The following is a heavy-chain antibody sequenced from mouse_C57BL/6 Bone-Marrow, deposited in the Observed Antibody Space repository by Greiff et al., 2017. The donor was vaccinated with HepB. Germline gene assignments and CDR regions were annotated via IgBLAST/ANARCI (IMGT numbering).Heavy chain of an antibody. Sequence: QVQLQQPGAELVMPGASVKLSCKASGYTFTSYWMHWVKQRPGQGLEWIGEIDPSDSYTNYNQKFKGKSTLTVDKSSSTAYMQLSSLTSEDSAVYYCASSPFHYYGSSYWYFDVWGTGTTVTVSS. CDR1: GYTFTSYW. J-gene: IGHJ1*03. CDR2: IDPSDSYT. CDR3: ASSPFHYYGSSYWYFDV. V-gene: IGHV1-69*01. D-gene: IGHD1-1*01.